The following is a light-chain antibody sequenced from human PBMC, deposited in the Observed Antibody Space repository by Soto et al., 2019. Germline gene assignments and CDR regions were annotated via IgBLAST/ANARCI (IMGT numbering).Light chain of an antibody. Sequence: QTVVTQEPSFSVSPGGTVTLTFGLSSGSVSTSYYPSWYQQTPGQAPRTLIYNTNTRSSGVPGRFSCSILGNKAALTIAGAQADDESDYYCVLYMGSGISVFGGGTKLTVL. CDR3: VLYMGSGISV. CDR1: SGSVSTSYY. V-gene: IGLV8-61*01. J-gene: IGLJ3*02. CDR2: NTN.